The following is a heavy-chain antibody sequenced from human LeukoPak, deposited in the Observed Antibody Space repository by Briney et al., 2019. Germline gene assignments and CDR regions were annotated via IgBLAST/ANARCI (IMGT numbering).Heavy chain of an antibody. CDR2: IYYSGST. J-gene: IGHJ3*02. CDR3: AVVGQQTTNQAFDI. D-gene: IGHD1-14*01. Sequence: PSETLSLTCTVSGGSISSSSYYWGWIRQPPGKGLEWIGSIYYSGSTYYNPSLKSRVTISVDKSKNQFSLKLSSVTAADTAVYYCAVVGQQTTNQAFDIWGQGTMVTVSS. V-gene: IGHV4-39*07. CDR1: GGSISSSSYY.